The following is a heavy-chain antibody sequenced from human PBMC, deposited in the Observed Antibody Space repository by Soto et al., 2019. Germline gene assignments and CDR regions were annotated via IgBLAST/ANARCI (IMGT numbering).Heavy chain of an antibody. CDR1: GGTFRSHA. J-gene: IGHJ4*02. D-gene: IGHD3-16*01. CDR3: ATVGTVMFTGVQYYFDY. CDR2: IIPIIGAP. Sequence: SVKVSCKSSGGTFRSHAFSWVRQAPGQGLEWMGGIIPIIGAPNHARKFQGRVTMTADTSTTTAYMELSSLRSGDTAFYYCATVGTVMFTGVQYYFDYWGQGTRVTVS. V-gene: IGHV1-69*06.